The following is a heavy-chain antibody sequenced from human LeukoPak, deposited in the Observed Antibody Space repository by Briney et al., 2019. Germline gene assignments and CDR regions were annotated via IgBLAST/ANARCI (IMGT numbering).Heavy chain of an antibody. J-gene: IGHJ4*02. CDR2: ISSSSSYI. CDR3: AKDYGSGSLGYFDY. Sequence: TGGSLRLSCAASGFTFSSYSMNWVRQAPGKGLEWVSSISSSSSYIYYADSVKGRFTISRDNAKNSLYLQMNSLRAEDTAVYYCAKDYGSGSLGYFDYWGQGTLVTVSS. CDR1: GFTFSSYS. V-gene: IGHV3-21*01. D-gene: IGHD3-10*01.